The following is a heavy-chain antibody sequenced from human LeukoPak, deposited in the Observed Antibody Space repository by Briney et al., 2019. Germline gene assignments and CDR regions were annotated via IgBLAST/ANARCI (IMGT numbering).Heavy chain of an antibody. CDR3: ARGFYGSGSYLVY. Sequence: SETLSLTCAVYGGSFSGYYWNWIRQPPGKGLEWIGEINHSGSTNYNPSLKSRVTISVDTSKNQFSLKLSSVTAADTAVYYCARGFYGSGSYLVYWGQGTLVTVSS. J-gene: IGHJ4*02. V-gene: IGHV4-34*01. D-gene: IGHD3-10*01. CDR1: GGSFSGYY. CDR2: INHSGST.